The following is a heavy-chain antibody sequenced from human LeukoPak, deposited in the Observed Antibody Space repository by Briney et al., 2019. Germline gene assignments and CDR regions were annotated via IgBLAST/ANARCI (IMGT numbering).Heavy chain of an antibody. CDR2: IKQDGSEK. D-gene: IGHD3-10*01. CDR3: AKDNYGSGSYLLYFDS. J-gene: IGHJ4*02. CDR1: GFTFSSFW. V-gene: IGHV3-7*04. Sequence: GGSLRLSCVASGFTFSSFWMSWVRQAPGKGLEWVANIKQDGSEKYYVGSVKGRFTISRDNSRNTLDLQMNSLRAEDTAVYYCAKDNYGSGSYLLYFDSWGQGTLVTVSS.